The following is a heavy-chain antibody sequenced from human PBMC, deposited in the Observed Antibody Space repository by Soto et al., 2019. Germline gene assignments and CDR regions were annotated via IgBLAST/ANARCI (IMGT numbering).Heavy chain of an antibody. CDR3: ASQRVSYAMDV. J-gene: IGHJ6*02. D-gene: IGHD1-1*01. V-gene: IGHV3-7*05. CDR1: GFTFGDYW. Sequence: EVQLVESGGGLVQPGGSLRLSCTVSGFTFGDYWMTWVRQAPGKGLEWVANMNQDGSEKYYVDSVQGRFAISRDNAKNSLYLQMHSLSAEDTAMYYCASQRVSYAMDVWGQGTTVTVSS. CDR2: MNQDGSEK.